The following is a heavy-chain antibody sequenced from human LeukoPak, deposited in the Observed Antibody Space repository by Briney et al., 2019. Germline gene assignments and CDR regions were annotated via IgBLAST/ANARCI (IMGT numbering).Heavy chain of an antibody. Sequence: GGSQRLSCAASGFTFSSYAMSWVRQAPGKGLEWVSAISGSGGSTYYADSVKGRFTISRDNSKNTLYLQMNSLRAEDTAVYYCAKDRTSGSYRYFDYWGQGTLVTVSS. V-gene: IGHV3-23*01. CDR2: ISGSGGST. CDR1: GFTFSSYA. D-gene: IGHD1-26*01. CDR3: AKDRTSGSYRYFDY. J-gene: IGHJ4*02.